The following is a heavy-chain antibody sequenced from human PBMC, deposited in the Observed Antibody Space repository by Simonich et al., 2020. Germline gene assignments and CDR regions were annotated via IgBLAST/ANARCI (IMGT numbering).Heavy chain of an antibody. CDR1: GYTFTGYY. CDR2: SNPNRGGT. J-gene: IGHJ3*02. V-gene: IGHV1-2*02. Sequence: QVQLGQSGAEVKKPGASVKVSCKASGYTFTGYYMHGGRHAPGQRLGWMGWSNPNRGGTNDAQKFQGRVTMTRDTSISTAYMGLSRLGSDDTAVYYCARVRFEAFDIWGQGTMVTVSS. CDR3: ARVRFEAFDI.